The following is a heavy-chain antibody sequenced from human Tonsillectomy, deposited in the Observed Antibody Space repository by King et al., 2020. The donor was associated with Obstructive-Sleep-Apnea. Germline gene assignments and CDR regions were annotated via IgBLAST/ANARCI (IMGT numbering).Heavy chain of an antibody. J-gene: IGHJ4*02. Sequence: QLQESGPGLVKPSQTLSLTCTVSGASISSGDFYWNWIRQPPGKGLEWIGYIYYSGSTYYNPSLKSRVTISIDTSKNQFSLKLNSVTAADTAVYYGARDRFEGGSYGNLAMWGYWGQGTLVTVSS. CDR3: ARDRFEGGSYGNLAMWGY. D-gene: IGHD1-26*01. V-gene: IGHV4-30-4*01. CDR2: IYYSGST. CDR1: GASISSGDFY.